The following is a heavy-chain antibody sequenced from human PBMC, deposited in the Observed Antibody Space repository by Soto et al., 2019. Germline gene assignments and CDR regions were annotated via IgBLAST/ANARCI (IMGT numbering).Heavy chain of an antibody. Sequence: PGGSLRLSCAASGFTFSSYAMHWVRQAPGKGLEWVAVISYDGSNKYYADSVKGRFTISRDNSKNTLYLQMNSLRAEDTAVYYCARDHAIFGVVNWFDPWGQGTMVTVYS. J-gene: IGHJ5*02. V-gene: IGHV3-30-3*01. CDR3: ARDHAIFGVVNWFDP. CDR2: ISYDGSNK. CDR1: GFTFSSYA. D-gene: IGHD3-3*01.